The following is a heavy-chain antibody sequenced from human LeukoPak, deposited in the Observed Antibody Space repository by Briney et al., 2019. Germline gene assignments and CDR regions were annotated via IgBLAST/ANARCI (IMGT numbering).Heavy chain of an antibody. Sequence: ASVKVSCKASGYTFSSSVMHWVRQAPGQSLEWMGWINAGNGYTKYSQNFQGRVTITRDTSASTAYMELSNLRSEDTAVYYCARERSMWGRNWFDPWGQGTLVTVSS. J-gene: IGHJ5*02. CDR1: GYTFSSSV. CDR3: ARERSMWGRNWFDP. CDR2: INAGNGYT. V-gene: IGHV1-3*01. D-gene: IGHD2/OR15-2a*01.